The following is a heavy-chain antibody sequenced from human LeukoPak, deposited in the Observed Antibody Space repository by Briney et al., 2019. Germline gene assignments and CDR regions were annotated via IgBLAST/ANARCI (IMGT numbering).Heavy chain of an antibody. CDR3: ARDRAMIAGNDAFDI. CDR2: IYTSGST. CDR1: GGSISSYY. J-gene: IGHJ3*02. V-gene: IGHV4-4*07. Sequence: KASETLSLTCTVSGGSISSYYWSWIRQPAGKELEWIGRIYTSGSTNYNPSLKSRVTMSVDTSKNQFSLKLSSVTAADTAVYYCARDRAMIAGNDAFDIWGQGTMVTVSS. D-gene: IGHD3-22*01.